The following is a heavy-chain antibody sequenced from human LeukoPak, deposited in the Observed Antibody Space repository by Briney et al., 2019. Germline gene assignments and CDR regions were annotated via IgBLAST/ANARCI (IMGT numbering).Heavy chain of an antibody. V-gene: IGHV3-30*02. CDR3: AKDGEGMTGPFDY. CDR2: IRYDGNNK. J-gene: IGHJ4*02. D-gene: IGHD1-20*01. Sequence: GGSLRLSCAASGFTFSSSDMHWVRQAPGKGLEWVAFIRYDGNNKYYADSVKGRFTISRDNSKNTLYLQMNSLRAEDTAVYYCAKDGEGMTGPFDYWGQGTLVTVSS. CDR1: GFTFSSSD.